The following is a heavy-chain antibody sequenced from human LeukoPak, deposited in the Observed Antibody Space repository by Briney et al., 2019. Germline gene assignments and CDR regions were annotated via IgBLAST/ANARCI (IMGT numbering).Heavy chain of an antibody. J-gene: IGHJ4*02. CDR3: ARDLRGVFDF. CDR2: MNQDGSEK. CDR1: GFTFTGHW. Sequence: GGSLRLSSAASGFTFTGHWMAWVRQAPGKGLEWVANMNQDGSEKYYVDSVKGRFTISRDNAKTSVYLQMNSLRVEDTAVYYCARDLRGVFDFWGQGTLVTVAS. V-gene: IGHV3-7*01. D-gene: IGHD3-10*01.